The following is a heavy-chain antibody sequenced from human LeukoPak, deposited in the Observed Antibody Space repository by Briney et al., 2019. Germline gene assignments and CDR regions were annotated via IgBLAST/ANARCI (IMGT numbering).Heavy chain of an antibody. CDR1: GYSFTSYW. V-gene: IGHV5-51*01. CDR2: IYPGDSDT. D-gene: IGHD1-26*01. CDR3: ARPGGVSGSSFDAFDI. Sequence: GESLQIFCKGSGYSFTSYWIGWVRQMPGKGLEWLGIIYPGDSDTRYSPSFQGQVTISADKSISTAYLQWSSLKASDTAMYYCARPGGVSGSSFDAFDIWGQGTMVTVPS. J-gene: IGHJ3*02.